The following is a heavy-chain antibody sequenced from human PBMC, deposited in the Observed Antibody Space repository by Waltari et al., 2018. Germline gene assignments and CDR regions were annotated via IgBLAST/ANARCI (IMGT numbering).Heavy chain of an antibody. J-gene: IGHJ4*02. CDR3: ARDRVGAAAGTGDY. Sequence: QVQLAQSGAEVKKRGASVKVSCKASGYTFTDYYMHGVRQAPGQGLEGVGSNNPNSGEKKYSQRFQGRGNMSRDTSISTAYMEVNRLKCDDTAVYFCARDRVGAAAGTGDYWGQGTLVTVSS. CDR1: GYTFTDYY. CDR2: NNPNSGEK. D-gene: IGHD6-13*01. V-gene: IGHV1-2*02.